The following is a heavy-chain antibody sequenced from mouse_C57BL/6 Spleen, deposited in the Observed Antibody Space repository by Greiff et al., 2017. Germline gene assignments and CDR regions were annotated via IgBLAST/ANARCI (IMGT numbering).Heavy chain of an antibody. Sequence: VQLQQPGAELVRPGSSVKLSCKASGYTFTSYWMHWVKQRPIQGLEWIGNIDPSDSETHYNQKFKDKATLTVDKSSSTAYMQLSSLTSEDSAVYYCASGDGNYSFDYWGQGTTLTVSS. CDR1: GYTFTSYW. V-gene: IGHV1-52*01. CDR3: ASGDGNYSFDY. J-gene: IGHJ2*01. D-gene: IGHD2-1*01. CDR2: IDPSDSET.